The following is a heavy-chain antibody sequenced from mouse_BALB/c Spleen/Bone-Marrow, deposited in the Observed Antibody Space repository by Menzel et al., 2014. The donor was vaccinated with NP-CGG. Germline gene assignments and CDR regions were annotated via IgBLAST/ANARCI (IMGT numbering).Heavy chain of an antibody. Sequence: EVQVVESGAELVKPGASVKLSCTASGFNIXDTYVHWVMQRPEQGLAWIGRIDPASGDTKFDPKFQGKATITADTSSNTAYLQVTSLTSEDTAVYYCARVNPWYFDVWGAGTTVTVSS. CDR3: ARVNPWYFDV. D-gene: IGHD2-2*01. CDR1: GFNIXDTY. V-gene: IGHV14-3*02. J-gene: IGHJ1*01. CDR2: IDPASGDT.